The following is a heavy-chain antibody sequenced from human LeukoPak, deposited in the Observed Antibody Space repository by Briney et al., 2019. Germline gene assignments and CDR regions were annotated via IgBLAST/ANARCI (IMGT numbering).Heavy chain of an antibody. Sequence: SETLSLTCTVSGGSISSSSYYWGWIRQPPGKGLEWIGYIYYSGSTYYNPSLKSRVTISVDTSKNQFSLKLSSVTAADTAVYYCARSGRRGIIDVWGQGTTVTVSS. CDR3: ARSGRRGIIDV. CDR2: IYYSGST. D-gene: IGHD2-15*01. J-gene: IGHJ6*02. V-gene: IGHV4-31*03. CDR1: GGSISSSSYY.